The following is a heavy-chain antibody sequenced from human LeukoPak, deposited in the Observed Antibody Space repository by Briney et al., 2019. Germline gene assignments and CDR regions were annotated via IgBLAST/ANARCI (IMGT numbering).Heavy chain of an antibody. Sequence: VSSEKVSCKASGGTFSSYAISWVRQAPGQGLEWMGGIIPIFGTANYAQKFQGRVTITADESTSTAYMELSSLRSEDTAVYYCAREVAAAGSLMFDYWGQGTLVTVSS. CDR2: IIPIFGTA. J-gene: IGHJ4*02. CDR3: AREVAAAGSLMFDY. D-gene: IGHD6-13*01. CDR1: GGTFSSYA. V-gene: IGHV1-69*01.